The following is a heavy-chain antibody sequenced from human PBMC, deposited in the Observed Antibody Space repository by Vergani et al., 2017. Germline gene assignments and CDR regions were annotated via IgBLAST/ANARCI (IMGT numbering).Heavy chain of an antibody. Sequence: EVQLVESGGGLVQPGGSLRLSCAASGFTVSSNYMSWVRQAPGKGLVWVSRINSDGSSTSYADSVKGRFTISRDNAKNTLYLQMNSLRAEDTAVYYCARPRRPNYYYYYMDVWGKGTTVTVSS. J-gene: IGHJ6*03. V-gene: IGHV3-74*02. CDR3: ARPRRPNYYYYYMDV. CDR2: INSDGSST. CDR1: GFTVSSNY.